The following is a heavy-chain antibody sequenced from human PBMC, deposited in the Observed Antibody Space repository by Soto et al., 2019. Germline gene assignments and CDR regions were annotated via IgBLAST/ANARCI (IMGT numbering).Heavy chain of an antibody. CDR3: ERDCEYFDCQLAFDI. Sequence: PGGSLRLSCAASGFTFSSYSMNWVRQAPGKGLEWVSYISSSSSTIYYADSVKGRFTISGDNAKNSLYLQMNSLRAEDTAVYYWERDCEYFDCQLAFDIWGQGTMVTVSS. V-gene: IGHV3-48*01. CDR1: GFTFSSYS. J-gene: IGHJ3*02. D-gene: IGHD3-9*01. CDR2: ISSSSSTI.